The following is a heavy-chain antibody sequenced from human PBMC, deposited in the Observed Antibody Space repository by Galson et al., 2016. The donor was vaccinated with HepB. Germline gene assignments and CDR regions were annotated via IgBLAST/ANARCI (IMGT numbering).Heavy chain of an antibody. CDR1: GGSIXXXNW. V-gene: IGHV4-4*02. CDR2: IYXXXST. Sequence: ETLSLTCTVSGGSIXXXNWXXXVRXXXEXXXEWXXXIYXXXSTXXNPXLKSRVSXXXNTSKXDVSLXLSSVTAADTAVYYWERHEDYGEXLDYWXQGTL. D-gene: IGHD4-17*01. CDR3: ERHEDYGEXLDY. J-gene: IGHJ4*02.